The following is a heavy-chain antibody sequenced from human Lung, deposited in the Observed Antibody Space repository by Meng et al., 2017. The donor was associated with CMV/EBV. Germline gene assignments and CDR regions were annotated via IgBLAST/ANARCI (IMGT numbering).Heavy chain of an antibody. CDR2: IKKDGSDK. Sequence: GESLKISCAASGFTFSSYGMSWVRQAPGKGLEWVANIKKDGSDKYYVDSVKGRFTISRDNAKNSLYLQMNSLRVEYTAVYYCARVRKAVVSPNHSDYWGQGTXVTVSS. CDR1: GFTFSSYG. V-gene: IGHV3-7*01. CDR3: ARVRKAVVSPNHSDY. J-gene: IGHJ4*02. D-gene: IGHD6-19*01.